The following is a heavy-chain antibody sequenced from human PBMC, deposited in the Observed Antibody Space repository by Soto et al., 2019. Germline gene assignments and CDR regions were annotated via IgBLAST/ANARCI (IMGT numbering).Heavy chain of an antibody. CDR2: IIPIFGTA. CDR3: ASRNYYDSSGYYLNWFDP. V-gene: IGHV1-69*13. D-gene: IGHD3-22*01. J-gene: IGHJ5*02. CDR1: GGTFSSYA. Sequence: SVKVSCKASGGTFSSYAISWVRQAPGQGLEWMGGIIPIFGTANYAQKFQGRVTITADESTSTAYMELSSLRSEDTAVYYCASRNYYDSSGYYLNWFDPWGQGTLVTVSS.